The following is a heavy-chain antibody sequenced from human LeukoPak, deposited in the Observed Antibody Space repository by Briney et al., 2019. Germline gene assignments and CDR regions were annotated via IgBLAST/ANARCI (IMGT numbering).Heavy chain of an antibody. V-gene: IGHV3-48*01. CDR2: ISSSSSTI. Sequence: TGGSLRLSCVASGFNFSSYSMNWVRQAPGKGLEWVSYISSSSSTIYYADSVKGRFTISRDNAKNSLYLQMNSLRAEDTAVYYCARPDVAAAGPVDYWGQGTLVTVSS. D-gene: IGHD6-13*01. CDR1: GFNFSSYS. CDR3: ARPDVAAAGPVDY. J-gene: IGHJ4*02.